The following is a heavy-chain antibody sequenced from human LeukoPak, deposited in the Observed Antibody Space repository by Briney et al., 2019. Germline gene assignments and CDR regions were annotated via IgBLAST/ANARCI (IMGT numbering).Heavy chain of an antibody. V-gene: IGHV3-21*01. J-gene: IGHJ4*02. D-gene: IGHD4-17*01. Sequence: GVSLRLLCAASGFTFSSYSMIWVRQSPGKGLEGVSYIISSSSYIYYADSVEGRFTITRDNAKNSLYLQMNSVRAEDTAVYYCERDRHDYGDLALGYWGQGTLVAAS. CDR3: ERDRHDYGDLALGY. CDR1: GFTFSSYS. CDR2: IISSSSYI.